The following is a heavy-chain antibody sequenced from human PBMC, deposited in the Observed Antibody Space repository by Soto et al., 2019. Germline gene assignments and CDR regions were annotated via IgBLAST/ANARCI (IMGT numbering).Heavy chain of an antibody. V-gene: IGHV3-23*01. CDR3: AKDVYYDSSGGLDY. Sequence: EVRLLESGGGFEQPGGSLRLSCATSGFTFDNYAMSWVRQAPGKGLEWVSAISGGGGGTYYADSVKGRFIISRDNSKNTLYLQVNGLRTEDTAVYYCAKDVYYDSSGGLDYWGQGTLVAVSS. D-gene: IGHD3-22*01. CDR2: ISGGGGGT. J-gene: IGHJ4*02. CDR1: GFTFDNYA.